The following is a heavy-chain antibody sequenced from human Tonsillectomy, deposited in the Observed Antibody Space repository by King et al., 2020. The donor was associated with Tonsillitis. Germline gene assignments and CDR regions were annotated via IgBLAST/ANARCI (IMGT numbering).Heavy chain of an antibody. CDR3: ARDFGSAWYTHYCFDS. CDR2: IWYDGSNK. CDR1: GFTFSNSA. V-gene: IGHV3-33*08. D-gene: IGHD6-19*01. Sequence: VQLVESGGGVVQPGRSLRLSCAASGFTFSNSAMHWVRQAPGKGLEWVAVIWYDGSNKFYSDSVKGRFTISRDNSKNTLYLQMNSLRGEDTAVYYCARDFGSAWYTHYCFDSWGQGTLVTVSS. J-gene: IGHJ4*02.